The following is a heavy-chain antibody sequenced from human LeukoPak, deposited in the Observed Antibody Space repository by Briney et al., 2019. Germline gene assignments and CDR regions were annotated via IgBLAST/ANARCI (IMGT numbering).Heavy chain of an antibody. J-gene: IGHJ3*02. CDR3: ARVDDLDAFDM. CDR1: RFAFSNYG. CDR2: ISGSGGST. V-gene: IGHV3-23*01. Sequence: GGSLRLSCAVSRFAFSNYGMSWVRQAPGKGLEWVSAISGSGGSTYYADSVKGRFTISRDNSKNTLYLQMNSLRGEDTAVYYCARVDDLDAFDMWGQGTMVTVSS. D-gene: IGHD2-2*03.